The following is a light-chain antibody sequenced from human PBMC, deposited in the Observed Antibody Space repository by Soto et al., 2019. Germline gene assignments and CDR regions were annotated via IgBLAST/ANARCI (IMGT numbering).Light chain of an antibody. CDR2: GAS. CDR3: QQYGNSPRT. J-gene: IGKJ1*01. V-gene: IGKV3D-15*01. Sequence: EIVMTQSPATLAVSPGDTVTLSCRASQSLGGNLAWYQQKPGQAPRLFIYGASTRATGIPARFSGSGSGTDFTLTISRLEPEDFAVYYCQQYGNSPRTFGQGTKVDIK. CDR1: QSLGGN.